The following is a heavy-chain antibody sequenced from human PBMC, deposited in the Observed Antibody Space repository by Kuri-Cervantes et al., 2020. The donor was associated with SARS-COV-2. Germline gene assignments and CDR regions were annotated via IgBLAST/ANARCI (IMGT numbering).Heavy chain of an antibody. Sequence: GGSLRLSCAASGFTFSSYSMTWVRQAPGKGLEWVAVISYDGSNKYYADSVKGRFTISRDNSKNTLYLQMNSLRAEDTAVYYCASSLTIFGVFGWFDPWGQGTLVTVSS. CDR2: ISYDGSNK. D-gene: IGHD3-3*01. J-gene: IGHJ5*02. CDR3: ASSLTIFGVFGWFDP. V-gene: IGHV3-30*03. CDR1: GFTFSSYS.